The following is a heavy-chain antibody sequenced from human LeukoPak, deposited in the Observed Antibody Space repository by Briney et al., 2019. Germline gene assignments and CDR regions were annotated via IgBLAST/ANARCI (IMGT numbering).Heavy chain of an antibody. CDR2: ISSEGSST. D-gene: IGHD3-16*01. J-gene: IGHJ4*02. V-gene: IGHV3-74*01. CDR3: ARGENTYIDY. Sequence: GGSLRLSCAASGFTFSIYWMYWVRQAPGKGLVWVSRISSEGSSTTYADSVKGRFTISRDNAKDTLYLQMNSLRAEDTAVYYCARGENTYIDYWGQRTLVTVSS. CDR1: GFTFSIYW.